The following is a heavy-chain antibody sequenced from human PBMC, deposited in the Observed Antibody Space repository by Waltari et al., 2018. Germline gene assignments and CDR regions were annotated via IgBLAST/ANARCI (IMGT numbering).Heavy chain of an antibody. CDR1: GTIFSNFW. V-gene: IGHV3-7*01. CDR2: IKEEGSEK. CDR3: AKGGGPHY. D-gene: IGHD1-26*01. Sequence: EVRLVEAGGGWGQPGGCLRLSCAASGTIFSNFWMSWVRQPPGKGLEWVADIKEEGSEKYYVDSVKGRFTISRDNAKNSVYLQMSNLRVDDTAVYYCAKGGGPHYWGQGTLVTVSS. J-gene: IGHJ4*02.